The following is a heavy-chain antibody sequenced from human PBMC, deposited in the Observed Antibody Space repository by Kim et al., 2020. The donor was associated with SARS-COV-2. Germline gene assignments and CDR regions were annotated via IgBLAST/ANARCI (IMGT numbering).Heavy chain of an antibody. D-gene: IGHD3-10*01. CDR3: ATGIYYGSGSYYYGMDV. CDR2: ISGSGGST. J-gene: IGHJ6*02. Sequence: GGSLRLSCAASGFTFSSYAMSWVRQAPGKGLEWVSAISGSGGSTYYADSVKGRFTISRDNSKNTLYLQMNSLRAEDTAVYYCATGIYYGSGSYYYGMDVWGQGTTVTVSS. CDR1: GFTFSSYA. V-gene: IGHV3-23*01.